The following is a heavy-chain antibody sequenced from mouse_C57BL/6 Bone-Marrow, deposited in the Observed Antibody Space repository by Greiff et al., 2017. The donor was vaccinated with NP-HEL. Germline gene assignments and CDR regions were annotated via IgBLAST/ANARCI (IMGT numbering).Heavy chain of an antibody. Sequence: QVQLQQPGAELVKPGASVKLSCKASGYTFTSYWMHWVKQRPGQGLEWIGMIHPNSGSTNYNEKFKSKATLTVDKSSSTAYMQLSSLTSEDSAVYYCARKNYYWYFDVWGTGTTVTVSS. CDR3: ARKNYYWYFDV. CDR1: GYTFTSYW. J-gene: IGHJ1*03. CDR2: IHPNSGST. V-gene: IGHV1-64*01.